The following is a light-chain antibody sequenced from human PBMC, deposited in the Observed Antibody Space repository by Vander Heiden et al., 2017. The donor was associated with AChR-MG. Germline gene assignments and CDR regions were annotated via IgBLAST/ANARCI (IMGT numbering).Light chain of an antibody. CDR3: QQYGSSPVT. J-gene: IGKJ1*01. Sequence: EIVLTQSPGTLSLSPGERAPLSCRASQSVSSSYLVWYQQKPGQAPRLLIYDASSRATGIPDRFSGSGSGTDFTLTISRLEPEDFAVYYCQQYGSSPVTFGQGTKVEIK. V-gene: IGKV3-20*01. CDR1: QSVSSSY. CDR2: DAS.